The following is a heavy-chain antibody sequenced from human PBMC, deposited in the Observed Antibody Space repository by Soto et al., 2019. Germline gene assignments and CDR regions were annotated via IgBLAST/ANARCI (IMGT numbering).Heavy chain of an antibody. J-gene: IGHJ6*02. D-gene: IGHD2-15*01. V-gene: IGHV3-7*05. CDR1: GFTFSSYW. CDR3: ARENQIVVVVAATFDYYYGMDV. CDR2: IKQDGSEK. Sequence: GSLRLSCAASGFTFSSYWMSWVRQAPGKGLEWVANIKQDGSEKYYVDSVKGRFTISRDNAKNSLYLQMNSLRAEDTAVYYCARENQIVVVVAATFDYYYGMDVWGQGTTVTVSS.